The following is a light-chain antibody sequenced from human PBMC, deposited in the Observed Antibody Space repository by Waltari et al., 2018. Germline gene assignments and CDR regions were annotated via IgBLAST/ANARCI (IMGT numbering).Light chain of an antibody. J-gene: IGKJ1*01. CDR2: EAS. CDR3: QQYNNWPPWT. Sequence: EVVMTQSPVTLSVSPGERATLSCSASQPVSRNLAWYQQKPGQAPRLVIYEASTRATGIPARFSGRGSGTEFTLIISSLQPEDFAVCYCQQYNNWPPWTFGQGTKVELK. CDR1: QPVSRN. V-gene: IGKV3-15*01.